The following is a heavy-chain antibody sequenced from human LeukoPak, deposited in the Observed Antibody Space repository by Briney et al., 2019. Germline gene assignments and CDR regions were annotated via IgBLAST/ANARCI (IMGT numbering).Heavy chain of an antibody. Sequence: GGSLRLSCAASGFTFSSYAMSWVRQAPGKGLERVSAISGSGGSTYYADSVKGRFTISRDNSKNTLYLQMNSLRAEDTAVYYCAKDLCSSTSCSYYFDYWGQGTLVTVSS. D-gene: IGHD2-2*01. CDR3: AKDLCSSTSCSYYFDY. CDR1: GFTFSSYA. CDR2: ISGSGGST. V-gene: IGHV3-23*01. J-gene: IGHJ4*02.